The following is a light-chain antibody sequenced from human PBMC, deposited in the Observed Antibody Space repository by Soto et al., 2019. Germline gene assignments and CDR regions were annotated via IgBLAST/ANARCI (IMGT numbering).Light chain of an antibody. CDR2: TNN. J-gene: IGLJ1*01. CDR3: ATWDDSLNGYV. V-gene: IGLV1-44*01. CDR1: TSNIGSNP. Sequence: QSVLTQPPSASGTPGQRVTISCSGSTSNIGSNPVNWYQQLPGTAPKLVIYTNNQRPSGVPDRFSGSKSGTSASLAISGLQSEDEADYYCATWDDSLNGYVFGTGTKLTVL.